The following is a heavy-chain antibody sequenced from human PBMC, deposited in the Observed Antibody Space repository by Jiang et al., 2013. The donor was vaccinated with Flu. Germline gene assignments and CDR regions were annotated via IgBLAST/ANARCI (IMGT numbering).Heavy chain of an antibody. CDR2: ISAYNGNT. CDR3: ARVTQEGAIFDY. V-gene: IGHV1-18*01. Sequence: YGISWVRQAPGQGLEWMGWISAYNGNTNYAQKLQGRVTMTTDTSTSTAYMELRSLRSDDTAVYYCARVTQEGAIFDYWGQGTLVTVSS. D-gene: IGHD1-26*01. CDR1: YG. J-gene: IGHJ4*02.